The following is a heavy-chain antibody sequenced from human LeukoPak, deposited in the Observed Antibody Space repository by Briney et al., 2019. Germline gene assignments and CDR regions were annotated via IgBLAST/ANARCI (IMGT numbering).Heavy chain of an antibody. Sequence: SVTVSCEASGYTFTSYAISWVRQAPGQGLEWMGRIIPILGIANYAQKFQGRVTITADKSTSTAYMELSSLRSEDTAVYYCARDIGDYATDAFDIWGQGTMVTVSS. D-gene: IGHD4-17*01. CDR1: GYTFTSYA. V-gene: IGHV1-69*04. CDR3: ARDIGDYATDAFDI. CDR2: IIPILGIA. J-gene: IGHJ3*02.